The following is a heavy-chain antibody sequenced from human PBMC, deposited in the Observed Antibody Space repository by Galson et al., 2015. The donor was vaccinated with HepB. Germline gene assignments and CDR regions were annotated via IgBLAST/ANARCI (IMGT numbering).Heavy chain of an antibody. V-gene: IGHV3-30*04. CDR2: ISYDGSNK. Sequence: SLRLSCAASGSTFSSYAMHWVRQAPGRGLEWVAVISYDGSNKYYADSVKGRFTISRDNSKNTLYLQMNSLRAEDTAVYYCARTSDKTYYYGSGSPSPYYYYYGMDVWGQGTTVTVSS. CDR1: GSTFSSYA. CDR3: ARTSDKTYYYGSGSPSPYYYYYGMDV. J-gene: IGHJ6*02. D-gene: IGHD3-10*01.